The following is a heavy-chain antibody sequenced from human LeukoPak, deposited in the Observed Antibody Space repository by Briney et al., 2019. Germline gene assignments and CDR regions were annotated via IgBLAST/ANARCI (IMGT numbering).Heavy chain of an antibody. CDR1: GGSIFSTNW. Sequence: SETLSLTCAVSGGSIFSTNWWSWVRQPPGKGLEWIGQIFYSGSTSYSPSLKSRVTISMDKSKNQFSLKLSSVTAADTAVYYCARLDDSSGYLHWGQGTLVTVSS. CDR2: IFYSGST. D-gene: IGHD3-22*01. J-gene: IGHJ4*02. CDR3: ARLDDSSGYLH. V-gene: IGHV4-4*02.